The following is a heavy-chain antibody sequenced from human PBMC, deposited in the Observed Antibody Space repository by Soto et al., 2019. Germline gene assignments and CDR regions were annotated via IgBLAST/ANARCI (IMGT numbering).Heavy chain of an antibody. D-gene: IGHD6-13*01. CDR3: ARTPLPRPTAAGGRGKYRDY. CDR2: IYYSGST. CDR1: GGSFSSGGYY. Sequence: SETLSLTCTVSGGSFSSGGYYWSWMRQHPGQGLEWIGYIYYSGSTYYNPSLMSRVTISLDTSKNQLSLKLSTVTAADTAAYYCARTPLPRPTAAGGRGKYRDYEDRGTLVTVSS. J-gene: IGHJ4*02. V-gene: IGHV4-31*03.